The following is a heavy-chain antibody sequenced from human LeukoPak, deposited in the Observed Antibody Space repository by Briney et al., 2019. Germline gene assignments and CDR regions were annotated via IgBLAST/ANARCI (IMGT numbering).Heavy chain of an antibody. CDR3: ARDFLTGYFDY. Sequence: GGSLRLSCAASGFTFSTYNMNWVRQAPGKGLEWVSYISSSGSTNYYADSVKGRFTISRDNVKNSLFLQMNSLSDEDTAVYYCARDFLTGYFDYWGQGTLVTVSS. J-gene: IGHJ4*02. D-gene: IGHD3-9*01. CDR1: GFTFSTYN. CDR2: ISSSGSTN. V-gene: IGHV3-48*02.